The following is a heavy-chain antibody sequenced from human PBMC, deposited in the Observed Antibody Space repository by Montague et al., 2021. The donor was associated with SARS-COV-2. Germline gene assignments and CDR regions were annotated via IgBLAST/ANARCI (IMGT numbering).Heavy chain of an antibody. CDR1: GFSLTTPGVS. CDR2: XDWTHDQ. Sequence: PALVTPTQTLTLTCSFSGFSLTTPGVSVGWIRQPPGRALEWLALXDWTHDQYYSRSLGTRLTISPGTSKSQVVLTLTNVDTVDTATYYCARNRLSVFDFWGQGTLVTVSS. CDR3: ARNRLSVFDF. D-gene: IGHD2/OR15-2a*01. J-gene: IGHJ4*02. V-gene: IGHV2-70*01.